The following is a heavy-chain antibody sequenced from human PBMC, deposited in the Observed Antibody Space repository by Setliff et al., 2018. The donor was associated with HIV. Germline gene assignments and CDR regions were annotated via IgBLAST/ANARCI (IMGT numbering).Heavy chain of an antibody. D-gene: IGHD5-18*01. Sequence: SETLSLTCTVSGDSTSSSSSYWGWIRQPPGKGLEWIGSIYYSGSTYYNPSLKSRVTISVDTSKNQFSLKLNSVTAADTAVYYCARTRGYTYGYIDSWAQGTRVTVSS. CDR3: ARTRGYTYGYIDS. V-gene: IGHV4-39*01. CDR2: IYYSGST. J-gene: IGHJ4*02. CDR1: GDSTSSSSSY.